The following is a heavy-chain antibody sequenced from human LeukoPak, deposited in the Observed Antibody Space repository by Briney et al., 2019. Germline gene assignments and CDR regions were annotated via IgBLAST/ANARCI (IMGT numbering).Heavy chain of an antibody. CDR2: INPKGGGI. D-gene: IGHD2-21*02. J-gene: IGHJ5*02. CDR1: GYSFTDYY. V-gene: IGHV1-2*02. CDR3: ARDTCDGGDCFNWFDP. Sequence: GASVKASCKASGYSFTDYYIHWARQAPGQGLEWMGWINPKGGGINYAPEFQGRVTMTRDTSITTAYMELSSLRSDDTAMYYCARDTCDGGDCFNWFDPWGQGTLVTVSS.